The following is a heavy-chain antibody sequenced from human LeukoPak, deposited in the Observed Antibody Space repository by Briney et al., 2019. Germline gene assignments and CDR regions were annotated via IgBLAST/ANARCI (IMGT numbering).Heavy chain of an antibody. Sequence: GVSLRLSCAASGFTFSTYWMHWVRQIPGKGLVWVSRIHRDGTSTHYADSVRGRFSISRDNAEDTLYLQMNSLRAEDTSIYYCARDQQAAGNWFFALGGRGTLVTVSA. J-gene: IGHJ2*01. V-gene: IGHV3-74*01. CDR3: ARDQQAAGNWFFAL. CDR2: IHRDGTST. CDR1: GFTFSTYW. D-gene: IGHD6-13*01.